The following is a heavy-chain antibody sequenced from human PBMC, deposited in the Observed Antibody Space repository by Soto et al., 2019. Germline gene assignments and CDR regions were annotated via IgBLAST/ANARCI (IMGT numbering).Heavy chain of an antibody. CDR3: AKVVSLYSSSLEDYYGMDV. J-gene: IGHJ6*02. V-gene: IGHV3-23*01. CDR2: ISGSGGST. D-gene: IGHD6-13*01. CDR1: GFTFSSYA. Sequence: PGGSLRLSCAASGFTFSSYAMSWVRQAPGKGLEWVSAISGSGGSTYYADSVKGRFTISRDNSKNTLYLQMNSLRAEDTALYYCAKVVSLYSSSLEDYYGMDVWGQGTTVTVSS.